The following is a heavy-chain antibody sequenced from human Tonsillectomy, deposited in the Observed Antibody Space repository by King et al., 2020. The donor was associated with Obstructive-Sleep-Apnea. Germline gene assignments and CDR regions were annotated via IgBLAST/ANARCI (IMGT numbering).Heavy chain of an antibody. V-gene: IGHV3-48*04. J-gene: IGHJ4*02. CDR3: ARDKSIVATITDY. Sequence: VQLVESGGGLVQPGGSLRLSCAASGFTFSSYSMNWVRQAPGKGLEWVSYISSSSSTIYYADSVKGRFTISRDNAKNSLYLQMNSMRAEDTAVYYCARDKSIVATITDYWGQGTLVPVSS. CDR2: ISSSSSTI. CDR1: GFTFSSYS. D-gene: IGHD5-12*01.